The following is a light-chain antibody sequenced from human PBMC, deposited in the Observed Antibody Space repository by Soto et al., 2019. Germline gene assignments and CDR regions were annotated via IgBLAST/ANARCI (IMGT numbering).Light chain of an antibody. CDR3: QQSYSNTQT. CDR1: QSVSSN. V-gene: IGKV3-15*01. J-gene: IGKJ1*01. CDR2: GAS. Sequence: EIVMTQSPATLSVSPGERATLSCRASQSVSSNLAWYQQKPGQAPRLLIYGASTLPSGVPSRFSGSGSGTDFTLTISSLQPEDFATYYCQQSYSNTQTFGQGTKVDIK.